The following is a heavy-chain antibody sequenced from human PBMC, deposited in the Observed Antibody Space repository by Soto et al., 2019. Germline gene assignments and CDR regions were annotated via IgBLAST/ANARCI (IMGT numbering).Heavy chain of an antibody. D-gene: IGHD3-3*01. CDR2: IYWDDDK. CDR1: GFSLTTSGVG. CDR3: AHRVLRTVFGLVTTTAIYFDF. Sequence: QITLNESGPTLVKPTQTLTLTCTFSGFSLTTSGVGVGWIRQSPGKAPEWLALIYWDDDKRYSPSLKSRLTLTKDTYKNQVVLTMANLDPADTATYYCAHRVLRTVFGLVTTTAIYFDFWGQGTPVAVSS. J-gene: IGHJ4*02. V-gene: IGHV2-5*02.